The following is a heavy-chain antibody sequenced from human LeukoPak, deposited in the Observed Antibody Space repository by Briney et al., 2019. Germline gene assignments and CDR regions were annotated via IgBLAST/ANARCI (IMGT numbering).Heavy chain of an antibody. CDR3: ARARSGWDAFDI. J-gene: IGHJ3*02. Sequence: PGGSLRLSCAASGFTFSSYAMSWVRQAPGKGLEWVAVIWYDGSNKYYADSVKGRFTISRDNSKNTLYLQMNSLRAEDTAVYSCARARSGWDAFDIWGQGTMVTVSS. D-gene: IGHD3-22*01. V-gene: IGHV3-33*08. CDR2: IWYDGSNK. CDR1: GFTFSSYA.